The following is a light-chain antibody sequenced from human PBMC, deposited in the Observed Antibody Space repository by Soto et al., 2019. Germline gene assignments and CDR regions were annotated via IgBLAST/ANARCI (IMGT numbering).Light chain of an antibody. CDR1: QRVSANY. J-gene: IGKJ4*01. CDR3: QQYGDSRQVT. CDR2: DAS. Sequence: ETVLSQTPGTLSLSPGETDTLSCRASQRVSANYLAWYQHKPGQAPRLLIYDASTRATGTPDRFSGSGSGTDFTLTIRRLEPEDFALYYCQQYGDSRQVTFGGGTNVEIK. V-gene: IGKV3-20*01.